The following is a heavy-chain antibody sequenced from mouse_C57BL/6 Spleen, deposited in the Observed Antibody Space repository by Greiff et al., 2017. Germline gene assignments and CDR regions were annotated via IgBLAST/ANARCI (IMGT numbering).Heavy chain of an antibody. D-gene: IGHD1-1*01. V-gene: IGHV1-80*01. CDR2: IYPGDGDT. CDR3: ARAYYYGSPYYFDY. Sequence: VQLQQSGAELVKPGASVKISCKASGYAFSSYWMNWVKQRPGKGLEWIGQIYPGDGDTNYNGKFKGKATLTADKSSSTAYMQLSSLTSEDAAVYYCARAYYYGSPYYFDYWGQGTTLTVSS. CDR1: GYAFSSYW. J-gene: IGHJ2*01.